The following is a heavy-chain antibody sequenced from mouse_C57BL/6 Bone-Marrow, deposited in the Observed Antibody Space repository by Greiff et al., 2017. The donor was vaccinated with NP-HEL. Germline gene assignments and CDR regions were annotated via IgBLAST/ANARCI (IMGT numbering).Heavy chain of an antibody. Sequence: EVKLQESGPGLVKPSQSLSLTCSVTGYSITSGYYWNWIRQSPGNKLEWMGYISYDGSNNYNPSLKNRITITRDTSKNPFFLKLSTITSEDTATYYCARDRISNYAWFAYWGKGTLVTVSA. J-gene: IGHJ3*01. CDR1: GYSITSGYY. D-gene: IGHD2-5*01. CDR2: ISYDGSN. CDR3: ARDRISNYAWFAY. V-gene: IGHV3-6*01.